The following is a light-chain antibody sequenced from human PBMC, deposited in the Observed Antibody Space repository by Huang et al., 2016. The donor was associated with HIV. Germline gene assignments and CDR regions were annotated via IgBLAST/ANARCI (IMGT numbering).Light chain of an antibody. CDR3: QQFNHYPLT. J-gene: IGKJ4*01. V-gene: IGKV1D-13*01. CDR1: QGISNT. Sequence: QLTQSPSSLSASVGDRVTITCWASQGISNTLAWYQQKPGKAPKLLIYDASSLQTGAPSRFSGSGSGTDFTLTISSLQPEDCATYYCQQFNHYPLTFGGGTKVEIE. CDR2: DAS.